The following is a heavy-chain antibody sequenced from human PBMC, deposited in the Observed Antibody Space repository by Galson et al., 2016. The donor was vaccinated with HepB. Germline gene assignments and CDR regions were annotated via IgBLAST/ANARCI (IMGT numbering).Heavy chain of an antibody. CDR1: GGSIRSSDYY. V-gene: IGHV4-39*01. CDR3: ARQVKYYDENGYYTRWYFDL. Sequence: SETLSLTCNVSGGSIRSSDYYWAWIRQTPGKGLEWIGSIYYRGNTYYNPSLKSRVTISVDTSRNHFSLKVNSVTATDTAVYFCARQVKYYDENGYYTRWYFDLWGRGTLVTVSS. D-gene: IGHD3-3*01. J-gene: IGHJ2*01. CDR2: IYYRGNT.